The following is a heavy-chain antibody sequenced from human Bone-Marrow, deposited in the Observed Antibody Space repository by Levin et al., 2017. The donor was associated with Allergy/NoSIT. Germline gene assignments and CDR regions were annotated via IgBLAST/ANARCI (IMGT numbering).Heavy chain of an antibody. Sequence: GESLKISCKASGFTLSNYAMNWVRQAPGQGLEWMGWIDTNTGNPTYAQAFTGRFVFSLDTSVSTTYLQITSLKAEDTAVYYCAKDGVGGFCSGGSCYWADGFDVWGQGTMVTVSS. V-gene: IGHV7-4-1*02. D-gene: IGHD2-15*01. CDR2: IDTNTGNP. CDR1: GFTLSNYA. CDR3: AKDGVGGFCSGGSCYWADGFDV. J-gene: IGHJ3*01.